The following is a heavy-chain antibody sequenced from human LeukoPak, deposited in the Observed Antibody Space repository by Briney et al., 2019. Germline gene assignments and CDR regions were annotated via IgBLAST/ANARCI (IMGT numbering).Heavy chain of an antibody. CDR1: GFTFSSCA. CDR3: ASGSITMIVYYFDY. D-gene: IGHD3-22*01. J-gene: IGHJ4*02. Sequence: GGSLRLSCAASGFTFSSCAMSWVRQAPGKGLEWVSAISGGSTYYADSVKGRFTISRDNSKNTLYLQMNSLRAEDTAIYYCASGSITMIVYYFDYWGQGTLVTVSS. V-gene: IGHV3-23*01. CDR2: ISGGST.